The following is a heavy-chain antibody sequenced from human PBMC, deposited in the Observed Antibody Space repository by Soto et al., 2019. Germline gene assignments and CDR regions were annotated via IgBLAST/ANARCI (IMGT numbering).Heavy chain of an antibody. CDR2: IYYTRNT. J-gene: IGHJ5*02. D-gene: IGHD2-21*01. V-gene: IGHV4-61*08. CDR1: GGSTNSGDAY. CDR3: AGHLGYCDTNTCSPYKWLDA. Sequence: PSETRSLTSTVSGGSTNSGDAYWNWIRQSPGKGLEWIGYIYYTRNTNCNPSLRSPVTISLPTSNTQCSLNLNSLTAPHTAVYNCAGHLGYCDTNTCSPYKWLDAWGQGTLVTVSA.